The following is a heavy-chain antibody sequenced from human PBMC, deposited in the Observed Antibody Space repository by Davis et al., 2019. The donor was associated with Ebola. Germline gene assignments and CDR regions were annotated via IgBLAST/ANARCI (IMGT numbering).Heavy chain of an antibody. V-gene: IGHV3-23*01. J-gene: IGHJ4*02. CDR1: GFTFDDHA. CDR3: ATSNYFDSSGYYY. D-gene: IGHD3-22*01. CDR2: ISGSGGST. Sequence: GESLKISCAASGFTFDDHAMHWVRQAPGKGLEWVSAISGSGGSTYYADSVKGRFTISRHISKNTLYLQMNSLRPEDTAVYYCATSNYFDSSGYYYWGQGTLVTVSS.